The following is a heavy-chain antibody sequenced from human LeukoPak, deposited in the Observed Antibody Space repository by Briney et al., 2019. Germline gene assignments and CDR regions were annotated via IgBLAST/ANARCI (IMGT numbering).Heavy chain of an antibody. CDR2: ISAYNGST. D-gene: IGHD6-6*01. CDR3: ARPRTTSSSPNAFDI. J-gene: IGHJ3*02. Sequence: ASVKVSCKASGYTFTSYGISWVRQAPGQGLEWMGWISAYNGSTNYAQKLQGRVTMTTDTSTSTAYMELRSLRSDDTAVYYCARPRTTSSSPNAFDIWGQGTMVTVSS. CDR1: GYTFTSYG. V-gene: IGHV1-18*01.